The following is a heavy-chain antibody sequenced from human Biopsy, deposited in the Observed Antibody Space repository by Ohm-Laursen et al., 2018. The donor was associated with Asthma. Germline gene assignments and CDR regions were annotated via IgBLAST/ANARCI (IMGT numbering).Heavy chain of an antibody. V-gene: IGHV4-39*01. CDR3: VRGSSSWHHGPFHYYYGLDV. CDR2: IYYSGTT. CDR1: SGSGGYMRSGNYY. D-gene: IGHD6-13*01. Sequence: SDTLSLTCSLSSGSGGYMRSGNYYWGWIRQPPGKGLEWFGSIYYSGTTYYNPSPESRVTVSADTSKNQLSLKLTSVTAADTAVYYCVRGSSSWHHGPFHYYYGLDVWGQGTTATVSS. J-gene: IGHJ6*02.